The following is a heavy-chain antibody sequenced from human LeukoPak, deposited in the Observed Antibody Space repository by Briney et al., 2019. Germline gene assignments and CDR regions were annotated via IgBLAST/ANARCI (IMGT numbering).Heavy chain of an antibody. J-gene: IGHJ4*02. CDR1: GFTFSSYA. V-gene: IGHV3-64D*09. Sequence: GGSLRLSCAASGFTFSSYAMHWVRQAPGKGLEYVSAISSNGGSTYYADSVKGRFTISRDNSKNTLYLQMSSLRAEDTAVYYCVKSAYSSGWYRGGGYFDYWGQGTLVTVSS. D-gene: IGHD6-19*01. CDR3: VKSAYSSGWYRGGGYFDY. CDR2: ISSNGGST.